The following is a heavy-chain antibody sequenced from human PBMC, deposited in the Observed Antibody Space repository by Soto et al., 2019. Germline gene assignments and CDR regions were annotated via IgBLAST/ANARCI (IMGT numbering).Heavy chain of an antibody. D-gene: IGHD3-22*01. CDR3: AREGVHNYNEYYFDY. V-gene: IGHV3-21*06. CDR1: GFTFSYYT. Sequence: ESGGGLVNPGGSLRLSCAASGFTFSYYTVHWVRRAPGKGLEWVSSISGIRDDIRYADSVKGRFTISRDNAKTSLYLQMNSLTTEDTAVYYCAREGVHNYNEYYFDYWGQGTLVTVSS. J-gene: IGHJ4*02. CDR2: ISGIRDDI.